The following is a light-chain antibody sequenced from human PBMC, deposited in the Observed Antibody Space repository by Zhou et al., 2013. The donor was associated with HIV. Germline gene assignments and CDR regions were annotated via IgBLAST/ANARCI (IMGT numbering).Light chain of an antibody. CDR1: QSVSSN. J-gene: IGKJ5*01. V-gene: IGKV3-15*01. CDR3: QQFHTSSIT. CDR2: GAS. Sequence: EIVMTQSPGTLSVSPGERATLSCRASQSVSSNLAWYQQKPGQAPRVLIYGASTRATGIPGRFSGSGSGTDFTLTISSLEPEDFAVYYCQQFHTSSITFGQGTRLEIK.